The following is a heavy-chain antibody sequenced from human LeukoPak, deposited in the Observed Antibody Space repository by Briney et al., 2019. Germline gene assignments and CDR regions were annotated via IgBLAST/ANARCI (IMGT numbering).Heavy chain of an antibody. CDR3: ARVCSGSSCYSY. CDR2: INHSGST. J-gene: IGHJ4*02. V-gene: IGHV4-34*01. D-gene: IGHD2-15*01. CDR1: GGSFSGYY. Sequence: SETLSLTCAVYGGSFSGYYWSWIRQPPGKGLEWIGEINHSGSTNYNPSLKSRVTISVDTSKNQFSLKLSSVTAADTAVYYCARVCSGSSCYSYWGQGTLVTVSS.